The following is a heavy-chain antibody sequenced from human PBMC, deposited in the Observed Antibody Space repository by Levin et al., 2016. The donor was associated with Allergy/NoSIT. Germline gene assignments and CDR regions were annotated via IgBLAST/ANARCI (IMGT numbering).Heavy chain of an antibody. CDR2: IKQDESEK. Sequence: GESLKISCAASGFTFSAYWMSWVRQAPGKGLEWVADIKQDESEKYYVDSVKGRFTISRDNTKNSLYMQMSSLRAEDTAVYYCAREGGSGWSLDYWGQGTLVTVSS. CDR1: GFTFSAYW. V-gene: IGHV3-7*03. CDR3: AREGGSGWSLDY. J-gene: IGHJ4*02. D-gene: IGHD6-19*01.